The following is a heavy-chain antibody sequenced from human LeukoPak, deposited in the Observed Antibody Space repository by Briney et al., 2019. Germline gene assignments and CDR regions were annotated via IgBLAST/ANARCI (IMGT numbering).Heavy chain of an antibody. CDR1: GFTFSDYY. V-gene: IGHV3-11*01. CDR2: ISSSGSTI. J-gene: IGHJ6*02. CDR3: ARDFWLQSNYYYYGMDV. D-gene: IGHD5-24*01. Sequence: KPGGSLRLSCAASGFTFSDYYMSWIRQAPEKGLEWVSYISSSGSTIYYADSVKGRFTISRDNAKNSLYLQMNSLRAEDTAVYYCARDFWLQSNYYYYGMDVWGQGTTVTVSS.